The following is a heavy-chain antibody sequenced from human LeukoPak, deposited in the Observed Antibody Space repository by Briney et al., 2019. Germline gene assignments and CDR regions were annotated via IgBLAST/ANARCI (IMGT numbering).Heavy chain of an antibody. Sequence: GGSLRLSCAASGFTFSDYYMSWIRQAPGKGLEWVSYISSSGRIFYYADSVKGRFTISRDNAKNSLYLQMNSLRAEDTAVYYCARDIKPYDSSGYYLGYWGQGTLVTVSS. D-gene: IGHD3-22*01. CDR3: ARDIKPYDSSGYYLGY. CDR2: ISSSGRIF. CDR1: GFTFSDYY. V-gene: IGHV3-11*04. J-gene: IGHJ4*02.